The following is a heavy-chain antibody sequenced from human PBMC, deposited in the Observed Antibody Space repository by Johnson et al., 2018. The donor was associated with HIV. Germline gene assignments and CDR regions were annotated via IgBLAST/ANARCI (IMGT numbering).Heavy chain of an antibody. J-gene: IGHJ3*02. Sequence: QVQLVESGGGVVQPGRSLRLSCAASGFIFSSYAMHWVRQAPGKGLEWVAVISYDGSNKYYADSVKGRFTISRDNAKNSLYLQMNSLRAEDTAVYYCAREASLYAFDIWGQGTMVTVSS. CDR3: AREASLYAFDI. D-gene: IGHD5/OR15-5a*01. V-gene: IGHV3-30-3*01. CDR1: GFIFSSYA. CDR2: ISYDGSNK.